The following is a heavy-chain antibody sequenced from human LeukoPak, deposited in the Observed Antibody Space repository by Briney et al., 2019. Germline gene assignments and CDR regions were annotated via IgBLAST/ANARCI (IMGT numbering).Heavy chain of an antibody. J-gene: IGHJ3*02. CDR2: INPNSGGT. Sequence: ASVKVSCKASGYTLTGYYMHWVRQAPGQGLEWMGRINPNSGGTNYAQKFQGRVTMTRDTSISTAYMELSRLRSDDTAVYYCARNPYDYDAFDIWGQGTMVTVSS. V-gene: IGHV1-2*06. CDR3: ARNPYDYDAFDI. CDR1: GYTLTGYY. D-gene: IGHD5-12*01.